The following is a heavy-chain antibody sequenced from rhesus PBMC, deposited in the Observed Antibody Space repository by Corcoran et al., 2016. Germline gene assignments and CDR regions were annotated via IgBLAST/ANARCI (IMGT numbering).Heavy chain of an antibody. Sequence: QVQLQESGPGLVKPSETLSLTCAVSGGSISDDYYWSWIRQPPGKGLEWIGYIYGSGGGTNYNPSLKNRVTISIDTSKNQFCLKLSSVTAADTAVYYCSREYCTGSGCYAYYGLDSWGQGVVVTVSS. CDR1: GGSISDDYY. CDR3: SREYCTGSGCYAYYGLDS. J-gene: IGHJ6*01. CDR2: IYGSGGGT. D-gene: IGHD2-21*01. V-gene: IGHV4-106*01.